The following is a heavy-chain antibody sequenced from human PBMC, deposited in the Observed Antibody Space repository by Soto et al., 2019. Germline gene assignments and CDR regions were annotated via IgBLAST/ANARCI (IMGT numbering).Heavy chain of an antibody. CDR1: GFTFRSFG. D-gene: IGHD1-26*01. V-gene: IGHV3-30*18. CDR2: ISYDGTNK. CDR3: AKVLPATGIEGGGDAFDI. Sequence: PGWSLRLSCAASGFTFRSFGMHLIRQAPGKGLEWVALISYDGTNKYYADSVRGRFTISRDNSKNTLYLEMNTLRVEDTAVYYCAKVLPATGIEGGGDAFDIWGKGTMVTVS. J-gene: IGHJ3*02.